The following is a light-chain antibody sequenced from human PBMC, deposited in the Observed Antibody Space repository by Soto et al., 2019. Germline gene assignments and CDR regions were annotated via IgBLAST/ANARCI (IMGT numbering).Light chain of an antibody. J-gene: IGKJ4*02. Sequence: DIQLTQSPSSLSASVGDRVTITCRASQGISSYLAWYQQKPGKAPKLLIYAASTLQSGVPSRFSGSGSGTEFTLTISSLQPEDFATYYCQQLNSYPHTFGGGTKVDI. CDR1: QGISSY. CDR3: QQLNSYPHT. CDR2: AAS. V-gene: IGKV1-9*01.